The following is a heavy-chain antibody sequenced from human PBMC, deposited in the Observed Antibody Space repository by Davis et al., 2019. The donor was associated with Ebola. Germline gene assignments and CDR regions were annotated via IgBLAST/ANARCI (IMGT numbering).Heavy chain of an antibody. CDR1: GFTFSAYR. V-gene: IGHV3-74*01. CDR2: IEGDGNNA. J-gene: IGHJ4*02. CDR3: ARVYYYDSSGYCPSDY. D-gene: IGHD3-22*01. Sequence: HTGGSLRLSCAASGFTFSAYRMHWVRQAPGKGLIWVSCIEGDGNNAVYADPVKGRFSISRDNAKNTLYLQMNSLRDEDTAVYYCARVYYYDSSGYCPSDYWGQGTLVTVSS.